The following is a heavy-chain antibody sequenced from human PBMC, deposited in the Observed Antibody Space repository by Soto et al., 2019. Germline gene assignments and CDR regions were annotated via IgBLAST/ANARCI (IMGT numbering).Heavy chain of an antibody. CDR3: ARHFYDSSGYYVRWFDP. V-gene: IGHV4-39*01. CDR2: IYYSGST. D-gene: IGHD3-22*01. CDR1: GGSISSSSYY. Sequence: SETLSLTCTVSGGSISSSSYYWGWIRQPPGKGLEWIGSIYYSGSTYYNPSLKSRVTISVDTSKNQFSLKLSSVTAADTAVYYCARHFYDSSGYYVRWFDPWGQGTLVTVSS. J-gene: IGHJ5*02.